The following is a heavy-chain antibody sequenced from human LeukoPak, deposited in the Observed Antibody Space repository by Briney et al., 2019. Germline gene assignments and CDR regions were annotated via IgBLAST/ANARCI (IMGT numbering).Heavy chain of an antibody. J-gene: IGHJ3*02. Sequence: ASVKVSCKASGYRFSDYYMHWVRQAPGQGLEWMGWINPNSGGTNYAQKFQGRVTMTRDTSISTAYMELSRLRSDDTAVYYCARATGYYDSSGYYCEAFDIWGQGTVVTVSS. CDR1: GYRFSDYY. V-gene: IGHV1-2*02. CDR3: ARATGYYDSSGYYCEAFDI. CDR2: INPNSGGT. D-gene: IGHD3-22*01.